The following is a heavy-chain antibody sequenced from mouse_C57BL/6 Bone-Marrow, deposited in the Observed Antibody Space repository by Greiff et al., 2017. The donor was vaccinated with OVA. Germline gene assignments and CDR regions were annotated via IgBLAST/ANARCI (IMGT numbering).Heavy chain of an antibody. D-gene: IGHD1-1*01. V-gene: IGHV5-9-1*02. Sequence: EVKLVESGEGLVKPGGSLKLSCAASGFTFSSYAMSWVRQTPEKRLEWVAYISSGGDYIYYADTVKGRFTISRDNARNTLYLQMSSLKSEDTAMYYCTRESYYYGSSYGFAYWGQGTLVTVSA. J-gene: IGHJ3*01. CDR2: ISSGGDYI. CDR1: GFTFSSYA. CDR3: TRESYYYGSSYGFAY.